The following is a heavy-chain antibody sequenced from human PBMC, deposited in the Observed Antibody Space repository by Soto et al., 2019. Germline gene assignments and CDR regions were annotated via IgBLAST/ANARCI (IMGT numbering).Heavy chain of an antibody. V-gene: IGHV3-33*08. J-gene: IGHJ4*02. CDR1: GFTFCSYG. CDR3: ARERLDDFWSGYSPRYYFDY. D-gene: IGHD3-3*01. Sequence: PGGSLRISCAASGFTFCSYGMHGVRQAPGKGLEWLAVIWYDGSNKYYADSVKGRFTISRDNSKNTLYLQMNSLRAEDTAVYYCARERLDDFWSGYSPRYYFDYWGQGTLVTVSS. CDR2: IWYDGSNK.